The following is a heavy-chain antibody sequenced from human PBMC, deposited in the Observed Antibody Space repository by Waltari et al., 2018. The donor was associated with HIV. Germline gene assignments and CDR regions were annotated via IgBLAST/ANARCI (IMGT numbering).Heavy chain of an antibody. CDR2: MYSGGTT. CDR3: AASVFLDY. V-gene: IGHV3-66*01. Sequence: RLACGASGFSVSSNLMTWVRQAPGKGLEWVSLMYSGGTTHYLDSVKGRFTIYRDNPKNMVYLQMNGLRVEDTGVYYCAASVFLDYWGQGTLLTVSS. CDR1: GFSVSSNL. J-gene: IGHJ4*02.